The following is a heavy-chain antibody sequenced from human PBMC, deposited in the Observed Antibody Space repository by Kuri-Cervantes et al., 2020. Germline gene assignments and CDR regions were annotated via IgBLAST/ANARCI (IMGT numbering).Heavy chain of an antibody. D-gene: IGHD5-12*01. Sequence: GGSLRLSCAASRFTFSSYGMHWVRQAPGKGLEWVAFIWSDGSNKYYADSVKGRFTISRDNSKNSLYLQMNSLRAEDTALYYCAKDKGSRGYDSIDYWGQGTLVTVSS. V-gene: IGHV3-30*02. CDR3: AKDKGSRGYDSIDY. J-gene: IGHJ4*02. CDR1: RFTFSSYG. CDR2: IWSDGSNK.